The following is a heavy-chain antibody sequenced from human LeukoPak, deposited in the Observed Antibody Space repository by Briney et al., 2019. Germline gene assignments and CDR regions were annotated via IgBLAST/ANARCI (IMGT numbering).Heavy chain of an antibody. D-gene: IGHD5-18*01. CDR3: ARGDTAMDASYY. Sequence: GASVKVSCKASGDTFTSYGISWVRQAPGQGLEWMGWISAYNGNTNYAQKLQGRGTITTDQSTSTAYLELRSRRSDYTAVYYCARGDTAMDASYYWGQGTLVTVSS. J-gene: IGHJ4*02. V-gene: IGHV1-18*01. CDR1: GDTFTSYG. CDR2: ISAYNGNT.